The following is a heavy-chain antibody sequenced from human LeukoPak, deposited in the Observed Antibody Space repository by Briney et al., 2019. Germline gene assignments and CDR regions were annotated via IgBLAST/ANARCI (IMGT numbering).Heavy chain of an antibody. V-gene: IGHV4-39*01. CDR3: ARGLYYDFWSGSDDAFDI. J-gene: IGHJ3*02. CDR2: IYYSGST. CDR1: GGSISSSSYY. D-gene: IGHD3-3*01. Sequence: KSSETLSLTCSVSGGSISSSSYYWGWIRQPPGKGLEWIGSIYYSGSTYYNPSFKSRVTISVDTSKNQFSLKLSSVTAADTAVYYCARGLYYDFWSGSDDAFDIWGQGTMVTVSS.